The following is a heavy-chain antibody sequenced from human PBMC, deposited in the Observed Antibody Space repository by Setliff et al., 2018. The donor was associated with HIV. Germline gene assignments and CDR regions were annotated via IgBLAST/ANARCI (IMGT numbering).Heavy chain of an antibody. CDR3: AKDRTAMAPEYFQH. CDR2: IWYDGSNK. CDR1: GFTFSSNG. Sequence: GGSLRLSCAASGFTFSSNGMHWVRQAPGKGLEWVAVIWYDGSNKYYADSVKGRFTISRDNSKNTLYLQMNSLRAEDTAVYYCAKDRTAMAPEYFQHWGQGTLVTVSS. V-gene: IGHV3-33*03. J-gene: IGHJ1*01. D-gene: IGHD5-18*01.